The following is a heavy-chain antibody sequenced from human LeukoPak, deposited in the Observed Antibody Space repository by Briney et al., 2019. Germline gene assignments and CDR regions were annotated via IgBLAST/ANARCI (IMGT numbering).Heavy chain of an antibody. Sequence: GGSLRLSCAASGFTFSGYSMNWVRQAPGKGLEWVSSISSSSSYIYYADSVKGRFTISRDNAKNSLYLQMNSLRAEDTAVYYCATDIVVVPASVATSTTDYWGQGTLVTVSS. CDR1: GFTFSGYS. J-gene: IGHJ4*02. CDR2: ISSSSSYI. V-gene: IGHV3-21*01. CDR3: ATDIVVVPASVATSTTDY. D-gene: IGHD2-2*01.